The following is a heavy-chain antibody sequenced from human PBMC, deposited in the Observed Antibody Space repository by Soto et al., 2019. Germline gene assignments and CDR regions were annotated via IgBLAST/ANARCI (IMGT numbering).Heavy chain of an antibody. V-gene: IGHV3-74*01. D-gene: IGHD3-22*01. J-gene: IGHJ4*02. CDR3: ARGGSGAYYQDY. Sequence: EVQLVESGGDFVQPGWSLRLSCAASGFTFSSYWMHWVRQVPGKGLVWVSRINSDGSRVNYADSVKGRFAISRDNAKNTLYLHVNSLTVEDTAVYSCARGGSGAYYQDYWGRGTLVTVSS. CDR2: INSDGSRV. CDR1: GFTFSSYW.